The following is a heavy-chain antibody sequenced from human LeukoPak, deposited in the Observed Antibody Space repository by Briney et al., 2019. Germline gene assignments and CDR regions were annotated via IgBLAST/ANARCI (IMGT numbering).Heavy chain of an antibody. D-gene: IGHD5-24*01. J-gene: IGHJ4*02. CDR1: GGSISSYY. CDR2: VYYNGST. V-gene: IGHV4-59*01. CDR3: ARERRNGYKVSFDY. Sequence: PSETLSLTCTVSGGSISSYYWSWIRQPPGKGLEWIGYVYYNGSTNYNPSLKSRVTISVDTSKNQFSLRLSSVTAADTAVYYCARERRNGYKVSFDYWGQGTLVTVSS.